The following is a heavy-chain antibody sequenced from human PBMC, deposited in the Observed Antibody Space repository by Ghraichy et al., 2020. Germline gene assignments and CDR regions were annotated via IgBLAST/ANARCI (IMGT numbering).Heavy chain of an antibody. CDR3: ARDRGKGGYYYYGMDV. D-gene: IGHD1-26*01. CDR2: IIPIFGTA. V-gene: IGHV1-69*05. J-gene: IGHJ6*02. CDR1: GGTFSSYA. Sequence: SVKVSCKASGGTFSSYAISWVRQAPGQGLEWMGGIIPIFGTANYAQKFQGRVTITTDESTSTAYMELSSLRSEDTAVYYCARDRGKGGYYYYGMDVWGQGTTVTVSS.